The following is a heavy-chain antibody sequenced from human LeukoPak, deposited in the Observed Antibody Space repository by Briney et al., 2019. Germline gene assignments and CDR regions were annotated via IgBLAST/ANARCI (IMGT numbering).Heavy chain of an antibody. J-gene: IGHJ4*02. CDR2: ISGSGGST. CDR3: AKNYDILTGLPDY. Sequence: GGSRRLSCAASGFTFSSYAMSWVRQAPGKGLEGVSAISGSGGSTYYADSVKGRFTISRDNSKNTLYLQMNSLRAEDTAVYYCAKNYDILTGLPDYWGQGTLVTVSS. D-gene: IGHD3-9*01. CDR1: GFTFSSYA. V-gene: IGHV3-23*01.